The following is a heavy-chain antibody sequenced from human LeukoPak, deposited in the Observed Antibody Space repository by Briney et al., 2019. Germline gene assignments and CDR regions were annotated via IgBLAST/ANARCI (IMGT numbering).Heavy chain of an antibody. V-gene: IGHV3-30*03. CDR3: ARDMDRDGDYQGY. J-gene: IGHJ4*02. CDR2: ISDDETYK. D-gene: IGHD4-17*01. CDR1: GFTFTSYG. Sequence: GGSLRLSCAASGFTFTSYGMHWVRQAPGKGLEWVTAISDDETYKFYADSVKGRFTISRDNSKNTLYLQMNSLRSEDTAVYYCARDMDRDGDYQGYWGQGTLVTVSS.